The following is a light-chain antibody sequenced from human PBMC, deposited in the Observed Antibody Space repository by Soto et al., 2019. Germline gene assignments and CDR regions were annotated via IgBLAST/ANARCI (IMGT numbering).Light chain of an antibody. Sequence: DIQLTQSPSSLSASVGDRVTITCRASQSIRSYLNWYQQKPGKAPKLLIYAASSLQTGVSSRFSGSGSGTDFTLTIRNLQPEDFATYYCQRTSSTPTFGGGTKVQIK. V-gene: IGKV1-39*01. CDR2: AAS. J-gene: IGKJ4*01. CDR3: QRTSSTPT. CDR1: QSIRSY.